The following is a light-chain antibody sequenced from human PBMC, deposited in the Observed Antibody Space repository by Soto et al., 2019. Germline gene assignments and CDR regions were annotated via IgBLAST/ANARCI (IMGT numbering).Light chain of an antibody. V-gene: IGKV1-5*03. Sequence: DIQMTQSPSTLSASVGDRVTITCRASQSISPWLAWYQQKPGKAPKLLIYKASSLESGVPSSFSGRGSGTEFTLTISSLQPEDFATYYCLHYNRYPITFGQGKRLEIK. J-gene: IGKJ5*01. CDR2: KAS. CDR3: LHYNRYPIT. CDR1: QSISPW.